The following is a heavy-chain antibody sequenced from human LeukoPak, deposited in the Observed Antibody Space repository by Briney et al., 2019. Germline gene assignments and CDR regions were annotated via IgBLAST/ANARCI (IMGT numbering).Heavy chain of an antibody. V-gene: IGHV3-21*01. J-gene: IGHJ6*03. CDR1: GFTFSSYS. CDR2: ISSSSSYI. Sequence: GGSLRLSCAASGFTFSSYSMNWVRQAPGKGLEWVSSISSSSSYIYYADSVKGRFTISRDNAKNSLYLQMNSLRAEDTAVYYCARCTVTTRLYYYYYYMDVWGKGTTVTVSS. CDR3: ARCTVTTRLYYYYYYMDV. D-gene: IGHD4-17*01.